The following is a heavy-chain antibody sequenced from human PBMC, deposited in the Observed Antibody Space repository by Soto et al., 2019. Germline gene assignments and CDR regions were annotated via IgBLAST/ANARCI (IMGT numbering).Heavy chain of an antibody. CDR3: AKDTVRGVILNYGMDV. Sequence: GGSLRLSCAASGFTFSSYGMHWVRQAPGKGLEWVAVISYDGSNKYYADSVKGRFTISRDNSKNTLYLQMNSLRAEDTAVYYCAKDTVRGVILNYGMDVWGQGTTVTVSS. V-gene: IGHV3-30*18. J-gene: IGHJ6*02. CDR1: GFTFSSYG. D-gene: IGHD3-10*01. CDR2: ISYDGSNK.